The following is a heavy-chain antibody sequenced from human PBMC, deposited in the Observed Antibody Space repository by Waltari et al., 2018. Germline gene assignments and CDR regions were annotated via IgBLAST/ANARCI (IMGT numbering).Heavy chain of an antibody. CDR1: GGTFSSYA. CDR3: ARANQWIDAFDI. Sequence: QVQLVQSGAEVKKPGSSVKVSCKASGGTFSSYAISWVRQAPGQGLEWMGRISPVFGTANYTQKFQGRVTITADKATSTAYMELSSLRSEDTAVYYCARANQWIDAFDIWGQGTMVTVSS. V-gene: IGHV1-69*08. D-gene: IGHD5-12*01. CDR2: ISPVFGTA. J-gene: IGHJ3*02.